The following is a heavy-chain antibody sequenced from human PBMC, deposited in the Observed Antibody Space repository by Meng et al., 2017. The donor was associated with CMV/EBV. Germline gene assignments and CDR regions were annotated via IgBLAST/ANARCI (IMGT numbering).Heavy chain of an antibody. Sequence: GESLKISCAASGFTFSSYSMNWVRQAPGKGLEWVAVISYDGSNKYYADSVKGRFTISRDNSKNTLYLQINSLRAEDTAVYYCARGEIAVAAAIDYWGQGTLVTVSS. V-gene: IGHV3-30*03. CDR2: ISYDGSNK. D-gene: IGHD6-19*01. CDR3: ARGEIAVAAAIDY. CDR1: GFTFSSYS. J-gene: IGHJ4*02.